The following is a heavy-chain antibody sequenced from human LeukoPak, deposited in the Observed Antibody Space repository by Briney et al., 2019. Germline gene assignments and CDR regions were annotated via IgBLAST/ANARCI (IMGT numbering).Heavy chain of an antibody. V-gene: IGHV3-33*01. J-gene: IGHJ4*02. Sequence: GRSLRLSCAASGFTFSSYGMHWVRQAPGKGLEWVAVIWYDGSNKYYADSVKGRFTISRDNSKNTLYLQMNSLRAEDTAVYYCARVTNYLSGGVLGYWGQGTLVTVSS. CDR1: GFTFSSYG. CDR2: IWYDGSNK. CDR3: ARVTNYLSGGVLGY. D-gene: IGHD5-24*01.